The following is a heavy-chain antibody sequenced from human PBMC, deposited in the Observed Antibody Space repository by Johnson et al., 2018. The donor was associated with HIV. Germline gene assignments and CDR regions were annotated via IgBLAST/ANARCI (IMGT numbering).Heavy chain of an antibody. V-gene: IGHV3-7*01. D-gene: IGHD2-15*01. J-gene: IGHJ3*02. CDR2: IKQDGSEK. Sequence: VQLVESGGGLVKPGGSLRLSCAASGFTFSSNPMHWVRQAPGKGLEWVANIKQDGSEKYYVDYVKGRFTISRDNAKNSLYLQMNSLRAEDTAVYYCASYCSGGSCYRRSPSDAFDIWGQGTMVTVSS. CDR3: ASYCSGGSCYRRSPSDAFDI. CDR1: GFTFSSNP.